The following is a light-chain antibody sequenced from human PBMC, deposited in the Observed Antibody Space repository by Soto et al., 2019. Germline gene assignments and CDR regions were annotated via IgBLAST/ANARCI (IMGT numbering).Light chain of an antibody. CDR3: QQYGSSPRT. CDR1: QSISSNS. J-gene: IGKJ2*01. V-gene: IGKV3-20*01. Sequence: EIVLTQSPGSLSLSPGERATLSCRASQSISSNSLAWYQQKPGQAPRLLIFGASSRATGIPDRFSGSGSGTDFTLTISRLEPDDFAVFYCQQYGSSPRTFGQGIKLEIK. CDR2: GAS.